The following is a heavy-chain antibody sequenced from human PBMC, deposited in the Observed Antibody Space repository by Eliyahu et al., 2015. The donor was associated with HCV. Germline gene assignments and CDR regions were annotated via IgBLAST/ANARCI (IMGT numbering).Heavy chain of an antibody. V-gene: IGHV6-1*01. CDR2: TYYRSKWYN. CDR1: GDSVSSNSAX. D-gene: IGHD2-15*01. CDR3: ARGLGYCSGGSCPWPWFDP. Sequence: QVQLQQSGPGLVKPSQTLSLTCAISGDSVSSNSAXWNWIRQSPSRGLEWLGRTYYRSKWYNDYTVSVKSRITINPDTSKNQFSLQLNSVTPEDTAVYYCARGLGYCSGGSCPWPWFDPWGQGTLVTVSS. J-gene: IGHJ5*02.